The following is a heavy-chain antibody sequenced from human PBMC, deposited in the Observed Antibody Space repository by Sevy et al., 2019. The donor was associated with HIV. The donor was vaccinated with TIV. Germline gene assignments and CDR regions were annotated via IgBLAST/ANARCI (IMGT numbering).Heavy chain of an antibody. CDR1: GFTFSDYY. J-gene: IGHJ4*02. Sequence: GESLKISCAASGFTFSDYYMSWIRQAPGKGLEWVSYFSSSSSYTNYADSVKGRFTISRDNAKNSLYLQMNSLRAEDTAVYYCARGDCSGGICYADYWGQGTLVTVSS. CDR3: ARGDCSGGICYADY. CDR2: FSSSSSYT. D-gene: IGHD2-15*01. V-gene: IGHV3-11*06.